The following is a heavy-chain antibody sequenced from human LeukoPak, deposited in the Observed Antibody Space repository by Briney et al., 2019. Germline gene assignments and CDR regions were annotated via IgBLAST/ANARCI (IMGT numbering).Heavy chain of an antibody. V-gene: IGHV1-18*01. Sequence: ASVKVSCKASGYTFTSYGISWVRQAPGQGLEWMGWISAYNGNTNYAQKLQGRVTMTTDTSTSTAYMELRSLRSDDTAVYYCARGFRAARAVGAFDYWGQGTLVTVSS. CDR3: ARGFRAARAVGAFDY. CDR2: ISAYNGNT. D-gene: IGHD6-6*01. CDR1: GYTFTSYG. J-gene: IGHJ4*02.